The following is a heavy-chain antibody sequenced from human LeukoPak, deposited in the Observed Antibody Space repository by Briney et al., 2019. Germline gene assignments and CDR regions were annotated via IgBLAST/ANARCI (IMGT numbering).Heavy chain of an antibody. V-gene: IGHV4-39*07. J-gene: IGHJ4*02. Sequence: SETLSLTCTVSGGSISSNTYYWGWIRQPPGKGLEWIGSIYYSGSTYYNPSLKSRVTISVDTSKNQFSLKLSSVTAADTAVYYYARWTSQYSSGWYRPYGGYYFDYWGQGTLVTVSS. CDR3: ARWTSQYSSGWYRPYGGYYFDY. CDR2: IYYSGST. CDR1: GGSISSNTYY. D-gene: IGHD6-19*01.